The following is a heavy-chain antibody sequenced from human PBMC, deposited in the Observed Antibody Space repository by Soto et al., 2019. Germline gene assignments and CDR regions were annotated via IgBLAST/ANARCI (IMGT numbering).Heavy chain of an antibody. V-gene: IGHV3-30-3*01. D-gene: IGHD5-18*01. Sequence: VGSMRLSCAASGVTISGMTIYWVRQAPGKGLEWVALISPDGSQIFYADSVKGRFTISRDNSKNTLYLQMNSLRAEDTSLSFCGTDTHSTCRLSSWGQGTLVTVSS. CDR3: GTDTHSTCRLSS. CDR2: ISPDGSQI. J-gene: IGHJ5*02. CDR1: GVTISGMT.